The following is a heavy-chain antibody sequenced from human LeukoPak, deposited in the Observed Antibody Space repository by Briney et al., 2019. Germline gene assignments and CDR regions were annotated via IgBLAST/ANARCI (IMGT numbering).Heavy chain of an antibody. J-gene: IGHJ4*02. Sequence: PGGSLRLSCAASGFTFSSYWMSWVRQAPGKGLAWVANIKQDGSDKYYVDSVKGRFTISRDNAKNSLYLQMNSLRAEDTAVYYCARDPSGYSSGWYGSKHDYWGQGTLVTVSS. CDR2: IKQDGSDK. D-gene: IGHD6-19*01. CDR3: ARDPSGYSSGWYGSKHDY. V-gene: IGHV3-7*01. CDR1: GFTFSSYW.